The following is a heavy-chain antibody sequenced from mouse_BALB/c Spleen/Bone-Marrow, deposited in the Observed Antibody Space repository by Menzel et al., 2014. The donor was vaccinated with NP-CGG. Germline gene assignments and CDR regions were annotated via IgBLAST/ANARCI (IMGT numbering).Heavy chain of an antibody. CDR1: GYSITSDYA. J-gene: IGHJ4*01. CDR3: ARGYYAMDY. Sequence: VQLQQSGPGLVKPSQSLPLTCTVTGYSITSDYAWNWIRQLPGNKLEWMGYISYSGSTSYNPSLKSRISITRDTSKNQFFLQLNSVTTEDTATYYCARGYYAMDYWGQGTSVTVSS. CDR2: ISYSGST. V-gene: IGHV3-2*02.